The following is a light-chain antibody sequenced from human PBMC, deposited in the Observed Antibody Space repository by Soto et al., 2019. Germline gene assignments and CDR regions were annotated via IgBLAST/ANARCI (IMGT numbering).Light chain of an antibody. CDR3: AAWDDSLSAVV. J-gene: IGLJ2*01. CDR2: RNN. CDR1: SSNIGSNY. Sequence: QSVLTQPPSASVTPGQRVTISCSGSSSNIGSNYVYWYQQLPGTAPKLLIYRNNQRPLGVPDRFSGSKSGTSASLAISGLRSEDEADYYCAAWDDSLSAVVFGGGTKVTVL. V-gene: IGLV1-47*01.